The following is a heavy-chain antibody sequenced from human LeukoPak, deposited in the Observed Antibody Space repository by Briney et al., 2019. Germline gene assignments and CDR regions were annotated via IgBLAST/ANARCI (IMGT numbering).Heavy chain of an antibody. Sequence: SQTLPLTCAISGDSVSSHSATWNWIRQSPSRGLEWLGRTYYRSKWYNDYAVSVKSRITINPDTSKNQFSLQLNSVTPEDTAVYYCARDPYSSGWLDYWGQGTLVTVSS. CDR1: GDSVSSHSAT. CDR2: TYYRSKWYN. D-gene: IGHD6-19*01. J-gene: IGHJ4*02. CDR3: ARDPYSSGWLDY. V-gene: IGHV6-1*01.